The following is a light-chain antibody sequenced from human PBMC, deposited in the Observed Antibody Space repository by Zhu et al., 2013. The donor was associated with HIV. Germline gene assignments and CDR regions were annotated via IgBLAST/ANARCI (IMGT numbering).Light chain of an antibody. V-gene: IGKV3-11*01. CDR1: QSISTY. CDR3: HHRSNWPPLT. Sequence: EIVLTQSPATLSLSPGERATLSCRASQSISTYLAWYHQKPGQAPRLLIYGASSRATGIPDRFSGSGSGTDFTLTISSLEPEDFAVYYCHHRSNWPPLTFGGGTKVEIK. J-gene: IGKJ4*01. CDR2: GAS.